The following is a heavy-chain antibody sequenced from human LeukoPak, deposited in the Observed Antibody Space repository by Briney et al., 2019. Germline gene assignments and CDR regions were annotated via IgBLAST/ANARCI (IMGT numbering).Heavy chain of an antibody. CDR1: GFTFSSYW. CDR3: ARDSCSSTSCYYGYYYYGMDV. D-gene: IGHD2-2*01. Sequence: GGSLRLSCAASGFTFSSYWMSWVRQAPGKGLEWVSSISSSSSYIYYADSVKGRFTISRDNAKNSLYLQMNSLRAEDTAVYYCARDSCSSTSCYYGYYYYGMDVWGQGTTVTVSS. CDR2: ISSSSSYI. J-gene: IGHJ6*02. V-gene: IGHV3-21*01.